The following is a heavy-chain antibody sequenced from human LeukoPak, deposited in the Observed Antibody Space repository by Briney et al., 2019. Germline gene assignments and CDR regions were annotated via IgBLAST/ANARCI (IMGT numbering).Heavy chain of an antibody. CDR3: ARRKRSNTWFGESNPRGYYYYYMDV. CDR2: INHSGST. CDR1: GGSISTNNW. V-gene: IGHV4-4*02. J-gene: IGHJ6*03. Sequence: SGTLSLTCDVSGGSISTNNWWSWWTWVRQPPGKGPEWIGEINHSGSTNYNPSLKSRVTISVDTSKNQFSLKLSSVTAADTAVYYCARRKRSNTWFGESNPRGYYYYYMDVWGKGTTVTISS. D-gene: IGHD3-10*01.